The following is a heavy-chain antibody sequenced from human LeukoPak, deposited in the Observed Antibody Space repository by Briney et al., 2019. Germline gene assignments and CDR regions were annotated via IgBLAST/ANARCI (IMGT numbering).Heavy chain of an antibody. CDR3: ARMKWELPYYFDY. CDR2: IYYSGST. J-gene: IGHJ4*02. Sequence: SETLSLTCTVSGGSISNSSYYWGWIRQPPGKGLEWIGSIYYSGSTYYNPSLKSRVTISVDTSKNQFSLKLSSVTAADTAVYYCARMKWELPYYFDYWGQGTLVTVSS. D-gene: IGHD1-26*01. CDR1: GGSISNSSYY. V-gene: IGHV4-39*07.